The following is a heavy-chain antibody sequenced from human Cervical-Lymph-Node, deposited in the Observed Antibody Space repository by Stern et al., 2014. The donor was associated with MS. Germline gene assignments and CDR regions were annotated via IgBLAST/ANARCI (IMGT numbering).Heavy chain of an antibody. Sequence: QVQLGQSGAEVKRPGSSVKVSCEVSGGRFSSYTITWVRQAPGQGLEWVGGITPIFGDADSAQKFQGRVTLTADESLNTAYLELTNLTSDDTAVYYCARRDGTASRNGLAFWGQGTLVVVSS. CDR2: ITPIFGDA. CDR1: GGRFSSYT. J-gene: IGHJ4*02. V-gene: IGHV1-69*01. CDR3: ARRDGTASRNGLAF. D-gene: IGHD1-1*01.